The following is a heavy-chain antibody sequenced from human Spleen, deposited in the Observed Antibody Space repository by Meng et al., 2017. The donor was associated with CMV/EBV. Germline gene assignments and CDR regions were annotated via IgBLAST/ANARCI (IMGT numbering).Heavy chain of an antibody. D-gene: IGHD6-13*01. CDR3: ANHGSSKWMAGIDY. V-gene: IGHV3-30*02. CDR2: IRYDGTKK. J-gene: IGHJ4*02. Sequence: GESLKISCAASGFTFSSYGMHWVRQAPGKGLEWVAFIRYDGTKKYYADSVKGRFTISRDNSKSTLYLQMNSLRAEDTAVYYCANHGSSKWMAGIDYWGQGTLVTVSS. CDR1: GFTFSSYG.